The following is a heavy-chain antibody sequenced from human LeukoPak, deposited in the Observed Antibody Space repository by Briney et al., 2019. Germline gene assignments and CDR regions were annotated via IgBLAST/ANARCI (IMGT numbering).Heavy chain of an antibody. CDR2: MYNSGST. D-gene: IGHD1-26*01. J-gene: IGHJ3*01. Sequence: PSETLSLTCTVSGGSISTYYWSWIRQPPGTGLEWIGYMYNSGSTNYNPSLKSRVTISIDTSKNQVSLRLSSVTAADTAVYYCARQGSGGRSFDVWGQGTMVTVSS. CDR3: ARQGSGGRSFDV. V-gene: IGHV4-59*08. CDR1: GGSISTYY.